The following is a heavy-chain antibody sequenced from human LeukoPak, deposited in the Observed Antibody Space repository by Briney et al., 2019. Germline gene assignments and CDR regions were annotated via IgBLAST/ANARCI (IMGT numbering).Heavy chain of an antibody. Sequence: ASVKVSCKASGYTFTSYYMHWVRQAPGQGLEWMGIINPSGGSTSYAQKFQGRVTMTRDTSTSTVYMELSSLRSEDTAVYYCARENPTASVRLRLGELSLFGGGQGTLVTVSS. D-gene: IGHD3-16*02. CDR3: ARENPTASVRLRLGELSLFG. CDR2: INPSGGST. V-gene: IGHV1-46*01. J-gene: IGHJ4*02. CDR1: GYTFTSYY.